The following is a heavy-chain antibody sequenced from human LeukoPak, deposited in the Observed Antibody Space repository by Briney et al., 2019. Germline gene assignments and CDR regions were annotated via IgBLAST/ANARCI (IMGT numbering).Heavy chain of an antibody. CDR3: AMNPVPYYDSSGYPLDY. D-gene: IGHD3-22*01. CDR1: GYTFTGYY. J-gene: IGHJ4*02. Sequence: ASVKVSCKASGYTFTGYYMHWVRQAPGQGLEWMGWINPNSGGTNYAQKFQGRVTMTRDMSISTAYMELSRLRSDDTAVYYCAMNPVPYYDSSGYPLDYWGQGTLVTVSS. V-gene: IGHV1-2*02. CDR2: INPNSGGT.